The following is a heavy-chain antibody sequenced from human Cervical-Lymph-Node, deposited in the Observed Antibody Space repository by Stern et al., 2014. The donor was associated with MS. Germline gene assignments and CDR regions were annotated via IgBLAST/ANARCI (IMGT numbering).Heavy chain of an antibody. D-gene: IGHD3-16*01. J-gene: IGHJ4*02. CDR2: INPSGGST. CDR1: GYIFTNYY. Sequence: QVQLVQSGAEVKKPGASVKVSCKASGYIFTNYYMHWVRQAPGQGLLWMGIINPSGGSTTSTQTFQGRVTVTRDTSTSTVYMELSSLRSEDTAVYYCARADREYSSAYYFDYWGQGTLVTVSS. CDR3: ARADREYSSAYYFDY. V-gene: IGHV1-46*03.